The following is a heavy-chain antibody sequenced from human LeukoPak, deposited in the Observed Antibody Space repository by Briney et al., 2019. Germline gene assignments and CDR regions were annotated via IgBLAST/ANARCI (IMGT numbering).Heavy chain of an antibody. D-gene: IGHD5-12*01. V-gene: IGHV4-59*01. CDR1: GGSISSYY. J-gene: IGHJ2*01. CDR2: VYRSEST. CDR3: ARALFRYDSNSRSLHWYFDL. Sequence: PSETLSLTCTASGGSISSYYWSWIRQPPGKGLEWIGYVYRSESTDYNPSLKSRVTISVDTSKSQFSLKLTSVTAADTAVYSCARALFRYDSNSRSLHWYFDLWGRGTLVTVSS.